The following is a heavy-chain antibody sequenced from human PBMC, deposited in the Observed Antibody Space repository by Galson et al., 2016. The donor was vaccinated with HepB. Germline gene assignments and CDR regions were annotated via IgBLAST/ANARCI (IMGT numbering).Heavy chain of an antibody. V-gene: IGHV4-61*08. CDR3: AREAGRLGDGQVDV. D-gene: IGHD3-16*01. CDR1: GGSISSGDYY. J-gene: IGHJ6*02. CDR2: IYYDGSS. Sequence: ETLSLTCTVSGGSISSGDYYWSWIRQPPGKGLEWIGYIYYDGSSDRSPSLQSRVTISADTSNSHLSLRLNSVTAADTAVYYCAREAGRLGDGQVDVWGQGTTVTVSS.